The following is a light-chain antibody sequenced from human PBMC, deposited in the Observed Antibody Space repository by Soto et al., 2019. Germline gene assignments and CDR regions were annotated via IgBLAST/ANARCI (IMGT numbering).Light chain of an antibody. Sequence: QSALTQPPSASGTPGQRVTISCSGSSSNIGSNTVNWYQQLPGTAPKLLIYSNNQRPSGVPDRFSGSKSGTSASLAISGLQSEDEADYYCSSYTSSTVLVFGTGTKVTVL. J-gene: IGLJ1*01. CDR1: SSNIGSNT. CDR3: SSYTSSTVLV. CDR2: SNN. V-gene: IGLV1-44*01.